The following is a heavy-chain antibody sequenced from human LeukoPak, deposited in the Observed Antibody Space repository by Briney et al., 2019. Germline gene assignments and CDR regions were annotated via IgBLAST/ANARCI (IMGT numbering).Heavy chain of an antibody. J-gene: IGHJ4*02. D-gene: IGHD6-19*01. CDR3: ARDRSSGVIGVSGTMVD. V-gene: IGHV3-48*03. Sequence: PGGSLRLSCSASGFTFSNYEMNWVRQAPGKGLEWVSYISSSGYTIYYADSVKGRFTISRDNAKNSLYLQMNSLRAEDTAVYYSARDRSSGVIGVSGTMVDWGQGTLVTVSS. CDR1: GFTFSNYE. CDR2: ISSSGYTI.